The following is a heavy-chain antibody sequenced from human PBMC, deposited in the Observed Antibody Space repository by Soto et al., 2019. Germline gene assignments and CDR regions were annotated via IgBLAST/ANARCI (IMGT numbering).Heavy chain of an antibody. Sequence: EVELVESGGGLVQPGGSLRLSCAASGFTFSCDWMHWVRQAPGQGLVWVSRIHSDGSSTTYADSVKGRFTISRDNAKNTLYLQMNSLRAEDTAVYYCARGDKGAFDMWGQGTMVSVSS. CDR1: GFTFSCDW. V-gene: IGHV3-74*01. CDR2: IHSDGSST. D-gene: IGHD2-21*02. J-gene: IGHJ3*02. CDR3: ARGDKGAFDM.